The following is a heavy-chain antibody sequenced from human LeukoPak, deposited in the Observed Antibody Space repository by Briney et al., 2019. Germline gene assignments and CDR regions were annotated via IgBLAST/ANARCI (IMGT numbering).Heavy chain of an antibody. D-gene: IGHD3-3*01. CDR2: INPNSGGT. J-gene: IGHJ4*02. Sequence: GASVKVSCKASGYTFTGYYMHWVRQAPGQGLEWMGWINPNSGGTNYAQKFQGRVTMTRDTSISTAYMVLSRLRSDDTAVYYCATGCLGCTPVLRFLEWLSRAFDYWGQGTLVTVSS. V-gene: IGHV1-2*02. CDR1: GYTFTGYY. CDR3: ATGCLGCTPVLRFLEWLSRAFDY.